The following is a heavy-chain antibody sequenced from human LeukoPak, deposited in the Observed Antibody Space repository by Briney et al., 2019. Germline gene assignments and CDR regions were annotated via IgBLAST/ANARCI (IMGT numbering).Heavy chain of an antibody. J-gene: IGHJ6*04. CDR3: ANLGRGTTYYYYGMDV. V-gene: IGHV3-48*03. CDR2: ISSSGSTI. CDR1: GFTFSSYE. D-gene: IGHD1/OR15-1a*01. Sequence: GGSLRLSCAASGFTFSSYEMNWVRQAPGKGLEWVSYISSSGSTIYYADSVKGRFTISRDNAKNSLYLQMSSLRAEDTAVYYCANLGRGTTYYYYGMDVWGKGTTVTVSS.